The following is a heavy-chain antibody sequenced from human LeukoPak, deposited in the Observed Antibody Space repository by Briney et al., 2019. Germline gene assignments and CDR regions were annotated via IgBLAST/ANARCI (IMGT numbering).Heavy chain of an antibody. CDR1: GGTFSSYA. V-gene: IGHV1-69*13. CDR2: IIPIFGTA. D-gene: IGHD4-17*01. Sequence: SVKVSRKASGGTFSSYAISWVRQAPGQGLEWMGGIIPIFGTANYAQKFQGRVTITADESTCTAYMELSSLRSEDTAVYYCARGAGDYWYFDLWGRGTLVTVSS. J-gene: IGHJ2*01. CDR3: ARGAGDYWYFDL.